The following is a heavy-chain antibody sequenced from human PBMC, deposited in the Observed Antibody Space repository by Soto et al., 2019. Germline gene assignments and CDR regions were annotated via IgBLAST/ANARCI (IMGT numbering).Heavy chain of an antibody. V-gene: IGHV4-31*03. J-gene: IGHJ4*02. D-gene: IGHD3-9*01. CDR3: ASQYYDILTGMALFDY. CDR1: GGSISSGGYY. CDR2: IYYSGST. Sequence: SQTLSLTCTVSGGSISSGGYYWSLIRQHPGKGLEWIGYIYYSGSTYYNPSLKSRVTISVDTSKNQFSLKLSSVTAADTAVYYCASQYYDILTGMALFDYWGQGTLVTVSS.